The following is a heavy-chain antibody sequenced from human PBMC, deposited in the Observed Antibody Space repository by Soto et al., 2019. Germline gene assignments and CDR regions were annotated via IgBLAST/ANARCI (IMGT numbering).Heavy chain of an antibody. D-gene: IGHD3-10*01. Sequence: LRLSCAASGLSFSRFATHWVRQVPGKGLEWVALISSDGTHSFYADSVKGRFNISRDNSKNTLYLQMNSLRAEDTAVYYCAKGTYYYGSAPYYFDYWGQGTLVTVSS. J-gene: IGHJ4*02. CDR1: GLSFSRFA. CDR2: ISSDGTHS. V-gene: IGHV3-30*18. CDR3: AKGTYYYGSAPYYFDY.